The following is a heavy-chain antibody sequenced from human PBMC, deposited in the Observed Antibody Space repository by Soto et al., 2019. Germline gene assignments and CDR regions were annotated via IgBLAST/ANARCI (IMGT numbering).Heavy chain of an antibody. CDR1: GFTFSNAW. J-gene: IGHJ4*02. CDR2: IKSKTDGGTT. Sequence: GGSLRLSCAASGFTFSNAWMSWVRQAPGKGLEWVGRIKSKTDGGTTDYAAPVKGRFTISRDDSKNTLYLQMNSLKTEDTAVYYCTTCDILTGYYDYWGQGTLVTVSS. V-gene: IGHV3-15*01. CDR3: TTCDILTGYYDY. D-gene: IGHD3-9*01.